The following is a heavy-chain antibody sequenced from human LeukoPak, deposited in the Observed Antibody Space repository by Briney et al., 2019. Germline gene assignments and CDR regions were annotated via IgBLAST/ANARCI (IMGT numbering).Heavy chain of an antibody. V-gene: IGHV4-39*01. D-gene: IGHD4-17*01. CDR1: GGSIISSSYY. Sequence: PSETLSLTCTVSGGSIISSSYYWGWIRQPPGKGLEWLGSIEYSGSTYYNPSLKSRVTISVDTSKNQFSLKLSSVTAADTAVYYCARLQDFDDYSDPWGQGTLVTVSS. J-gene: IGHJ5*02. CDR3: ARLQDFDDYSDP. CDR2: IEYSGST.